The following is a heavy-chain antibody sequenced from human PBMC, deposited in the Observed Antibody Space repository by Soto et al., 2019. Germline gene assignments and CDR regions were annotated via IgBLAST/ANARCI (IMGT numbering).Heavy chain of an antibody. CDR3: ASGWFGEFVYYFDY. CDR2: ISVYNGNT. CDR1: GYTFTSYG. V-gene: IGHV1-18*01. J-gene: IGHJ4*02. D-gene: IGHD3-10*01. Sequence: ASVKVSCKASGYTFTSYGISWVRQAPGQGLEWMGWISVYNGNTNYAQKLQGRVTMTTDTSTSTAYMELRSLRSDDTAVYYCASGWFGEFVYYFDYWGQGTLVTVSA.